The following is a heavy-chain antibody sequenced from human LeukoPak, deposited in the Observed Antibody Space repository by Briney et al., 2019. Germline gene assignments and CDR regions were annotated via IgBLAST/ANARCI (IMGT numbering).Heavy chain of an antibody. CDR3: ASGGYYDSSGYYLNFDY. Sequence: PGGSLRLSCAASGFTFSSYSMNWVRQAPGKGLEWVSSISSSSSYIYYADSVKGRFTISRDNAKNSLYLQMNSLRAEDTAVYYCASGGYYDSSGYYLNFDYWAREPWSPSPQ. D-gene: IGHD3-22*01. V-gene: IGHV3-21*01. CDR1: GFTFSSYS. J-gene: IGHJ4*02. CDR2: ISSSSSYI.